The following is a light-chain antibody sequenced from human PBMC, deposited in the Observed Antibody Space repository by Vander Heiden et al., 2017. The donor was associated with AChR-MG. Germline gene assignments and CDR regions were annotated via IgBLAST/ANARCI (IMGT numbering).Light chain of an antibody. CDR1: QGISNY. Sequence: DIEMTQSPSPLSASIGDRVTITCRASQGISNYLAWYQHKPGKVPKLLIYTASTLQTGVPSRFSGSGSGTDFTLTISGLQPEDVGTYYCQKYDGDPRTFGQGTKVEIK. CDR3: QKYDGDPRT. V-gene: IGKV1-27*01. CDR2: TAS. J-gene: IGKJ1*01.